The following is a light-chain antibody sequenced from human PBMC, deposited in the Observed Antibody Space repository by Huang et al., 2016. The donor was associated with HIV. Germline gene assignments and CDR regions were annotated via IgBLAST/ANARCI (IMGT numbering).Light chain of an antibody. CDR2: DAS. V-gene: IGKV3-11*01. CDR3: QQRSNWPRT. Sequence: EIVLTQSPATLSLSPGERATLSCRASQSVSSYLAWYQQKPGQAPRLLIYDASSRATGIPARFSGSGSGTDFTLTISSLEPEDFAVYHCQQRSNWPRTFGQGTKVEIK. J-gene: IGKJ1*01. CDR1: QSVSSY.